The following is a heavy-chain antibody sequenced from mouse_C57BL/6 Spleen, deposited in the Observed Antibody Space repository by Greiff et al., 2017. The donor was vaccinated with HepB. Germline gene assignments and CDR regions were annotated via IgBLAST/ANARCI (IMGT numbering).Heavy chain of an antibody. CDR1: GFTFSDYG. Sequence: DVMLVESGGGLVKPGGSLKLSCAASGFTFSDYGMHWVRQAPEKGLEWVAYISSGSSTIYYADTVKGRFPISRDNAKNTLFLQMTSLRSEDTAMYYCARPYYGSIYGFAYWGQGTLVTVSA. CDR2: ISSGSSTI. V-gene: IGHV5-17*01. D-gene: IGHD1-1*01. CDR3: ARPYYGSIYGFAY. J-gene: IGHJ3*01.